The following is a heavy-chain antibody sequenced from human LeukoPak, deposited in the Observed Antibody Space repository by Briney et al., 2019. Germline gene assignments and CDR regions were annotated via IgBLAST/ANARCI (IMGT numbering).Heavy chain of an antibody. J-gene: IGHJ4*02. Sequence: GGSLRLSCAASGFTFSSYAMSWVRQASGKGLEWVSAISGSGGSTYYADSVKGRFTISRDNSKNTLYLQMNSLRAEDTAVYYCAKGIQLWPKYFDYWGQGTLVTVSS. CDR3: AKGIQLWPKYFDY. D-gene: IGHD5-18*01. CDR1: GFTFSSYA. V-gene: IGHV3-23*01. CDR2: ISGSGGST.